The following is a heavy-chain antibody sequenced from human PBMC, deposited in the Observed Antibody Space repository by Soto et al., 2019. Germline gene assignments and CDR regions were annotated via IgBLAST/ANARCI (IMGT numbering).Heavy chain of an antibody. V-gene: IGHV4-31*03. D-gene: IGHD3-10*01. CDR2: IYYSGST. CDR1: GGSISSGGYY. J-gene: IGHJ4*02. Sequence: SETLSLTCTVSGGSISSGGYYWSWIRQHPGKGLEWIGYIYYSGSTYYNPSLKSRVTISADTSKNQFSLKLSSVTAADTAVYYCARETVIIANFFDYWGQGTLVTVSS. CDR3: ARETVIIANFFDY.